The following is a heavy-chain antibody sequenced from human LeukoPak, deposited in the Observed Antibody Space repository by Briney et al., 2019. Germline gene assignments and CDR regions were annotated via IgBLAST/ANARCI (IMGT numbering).Heavy chain of an antibody. CDR2: INPSGGST. V-gene: IGHV1-46*01. D-gene: IGHD3-10*01. CDR1: GYTFTSYY. Sequence: ASVKVSCKASGYTFTSYYMHWVRQAPGQGLEWMGIINPSGGSTSYAQKFQGRVTMTRDTSTSTDYMELSSLRSEDTAVYYCARDQRTGFGIGHWFDPWGQGTLVTVSS. J-gene: IGHJ5*02. CDR3: ARDQRTGFGIGHWFDP.